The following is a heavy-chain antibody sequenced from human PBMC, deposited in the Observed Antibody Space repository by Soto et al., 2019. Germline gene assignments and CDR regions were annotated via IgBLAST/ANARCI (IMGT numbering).Heavy chain of an antibody. CDR3: ARARFVYYYSMDV. J-gene: IGHJ6*03. Sequence: PSETLSLTCAVYGGSFSGYYWSWIRQPPGKGLEWIGEINHSGSTNYNPSLKSRVTISVDTSKNQFSLKLSSVTAADTAVYYCARARFVYYYSMDVWGKGTTVTVAS. CDR1: GGSFSGYY. D-gene: IGHD3-16*01. V-gene: IGHV4-34*01. CDR2: INHSGST.